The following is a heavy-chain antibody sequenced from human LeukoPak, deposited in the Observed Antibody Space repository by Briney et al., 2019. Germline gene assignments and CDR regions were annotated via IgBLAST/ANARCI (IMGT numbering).Heavy chain of an antibody. CDR1: GYSISSGYY. J-gene: IGHJ4*02. CDR2: IYHSGST. V-gene: IGHV4-38-2*02. CDR3: ARDLEAERWLQFELDY. Sequence: SETLSLTCTVSGYSISSGYYWGWIRQPPGKGLEWIGSIYHSGSTYYNPSLKSRVTISVDTSKNQFSLKLSSVTAADTAVYYCARDLEAERWLQFELDYWGQGTLVTVSS. D-gene: IGHD5-24*01.